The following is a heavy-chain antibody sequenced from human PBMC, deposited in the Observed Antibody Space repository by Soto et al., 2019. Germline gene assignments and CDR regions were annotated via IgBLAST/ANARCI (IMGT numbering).Heavy chain of an antibody. V-gene: IGHV3-30-3*01. J-gene: IGHJ4*02. CDR1: GFTFSSYA. D-gene: IGHD6-19*01. CDR3: AREKCRYSRGWHNRHFYQ. CDR2: ISYDGSNK. Sequence: QVQLVESGGGVVQPGRSLRLSCAASGFTFSSYAMHWVRQAPGKGLEWVAVISYDGSNKYYADSVKGHFTISRDNSKNTLYLQMNSLRAEHTAVDYCAREKCRYSRGWHNRHFYQRGQGTLVTVSS.